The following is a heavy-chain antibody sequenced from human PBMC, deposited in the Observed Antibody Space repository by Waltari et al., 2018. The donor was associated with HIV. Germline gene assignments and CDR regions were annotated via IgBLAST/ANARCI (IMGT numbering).Heavy chain of an antibody. D-gene: IGHD2-8*01. CDR3: ATLMVYAPRSHYYGMDV. Sequence: QVQLQESGPGLVRPSETLSLTCTVSGGSIGSYYWSGIRQPPGKELEGIGYIHYSGSANYNPSLKSRVTVSVDTSKHQFSLKLSSVTAADTAVYYCATLMVYAPRSHYYGMDVWGQGTTVIVSS. J-gene: IGHJ6*02. V-gene: IGHV4-59*01. CDR1: GGSIGSYY. CDR2: IHYSGSA.